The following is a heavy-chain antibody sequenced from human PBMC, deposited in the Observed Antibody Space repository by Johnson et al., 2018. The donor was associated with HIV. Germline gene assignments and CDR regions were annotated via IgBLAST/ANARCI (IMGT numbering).Heavy chain of an antibody. D-gene: IGHD6-13*01. V-gene: IGHV3-20*04. CDR3: AKDMSRIAAGSDAFDI. J-gene: IGHJ3*02. CDR1: RFKFDDYG. Sequence: VQLVESGGGVVQPGRSLRLSCAASRFKFDDYGMSWVRQGPGKGLEWVSGLNWNGGSIGYADSVKGRLTISRDNAKNSLYLQMNSLRAEDTALYYCAKDMSRIAAGSDAFDIWGQGTMVTVSS. CDR2: LNWNGGSI.